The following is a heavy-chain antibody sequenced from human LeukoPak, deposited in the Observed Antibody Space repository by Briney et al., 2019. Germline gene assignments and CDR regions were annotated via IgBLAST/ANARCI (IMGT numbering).Heavy chain of an antibody. CDR3: ARHQLRGFLDDN. CDR1: GGSFSGHY. CDR2: INHSGST. J-gene: IGHJ4*02. Sequence: PSGTLSLTCAVYGGSFSGHYWSWIRQPPGKGLEWIGEINHSGSTNYNPSLKCRVTISVDTSKNQFSLKLSSVTAADTAVYYCARHQLRGFLDDNWGQGTLVTVSS. D-gene: IGHD3-10*01. V-gene: IGHV4-34*01.